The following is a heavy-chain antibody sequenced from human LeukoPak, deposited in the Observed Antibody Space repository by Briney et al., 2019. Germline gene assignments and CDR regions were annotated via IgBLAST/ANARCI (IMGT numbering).Heavy chain of an antibody. CDR1: GGSVSSGSYY. D-gene: IGHD4-17*01. CDR2: IYYSGST. Sequence: PSETLPLTCTVSGGSVSSGSYYWSWIRQPPGKGLEWIGYIYYSGSTNYNPSLESRVTISVDTSKNQFSLKLSSVTAADTAVYYCARDQGYGDLNAFDIWGQGTMVTVSS. V-gene: IGHV4-61*01. CDR3: ARDQGYGDLNAFDI. J-gene: IGHJ3*02.